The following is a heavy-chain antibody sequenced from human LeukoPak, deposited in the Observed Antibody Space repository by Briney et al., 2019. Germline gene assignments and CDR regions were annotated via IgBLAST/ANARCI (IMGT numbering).Heavy chain of an antibody. CDR3: ARTTYDRPRVIRD. J-gene: IGHJ4*02. D-gene: IGHD5-12*01. CDR1: GDSMSSYY. CDR2: INHSEAT. Sequence: SETLSLTCTVSGDSMSSYYWSWIRQPPGKGLEWIGEINHSEATNYNPSLKNRGAISMESSKKQFYLNLNSVTAADTAVYFCARTTYDRPRVIRDWSRGTLVTVSS. V-gene: IGHV4-34*01.